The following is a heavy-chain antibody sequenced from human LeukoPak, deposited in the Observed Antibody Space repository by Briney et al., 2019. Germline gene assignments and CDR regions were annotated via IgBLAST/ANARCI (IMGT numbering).Heavy chain of an antibody. Sequence: PGGSLRLSCTASGFTFSNYWMSWVRQAPGKGLEWVANIRQDGGLKHYVDSVKGRFTISRDNAENSLYLQMNSLRAEDTAVYYCAREIVGAIKSYFDYWGQGTLVTVSS. J-gene: IGHJ4*02. CDR2: IRQDGGLK. CDR1: GFTFSNYW. D-gene: IGHD1-26*01. CDR3: AREIVGAIKSYFDY. V-gene: IGHV3-7*01.